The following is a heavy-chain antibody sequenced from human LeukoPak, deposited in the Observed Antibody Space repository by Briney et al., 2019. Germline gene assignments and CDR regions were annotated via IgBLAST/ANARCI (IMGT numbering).Heavy chain of an antibody. CDR1: GFTFTNYA. V-gene: IGHV3-30*04. CDR2: ISFDGSNK. J-gene: IGHJ2*01. D-gene: IGHD2-2*02. Sequence: HPGRSLRLSCAASGFTFTNYAIHWVRQAPGRGLEWVAVISFDGSNKYYGDSVKGRFTISRDNSKNTLYLQMNSLRAEDTAVYYCAGHYTLFPHWYFALWGRGTLVTVSS. CDR3: AGHYTLFPHWYFAL.